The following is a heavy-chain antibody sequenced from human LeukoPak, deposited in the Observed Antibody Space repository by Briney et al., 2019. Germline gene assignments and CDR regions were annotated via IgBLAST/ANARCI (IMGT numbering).Heavy chain of an antibody. D-gene: IGHD4-23*01. Sequence: GASVKVSCKASRYTFTSYYMHWVRQAPGQGLEWMGIINPSGGGTSYAQKFQGRVTITRNTSISTAYMELSSLRSEDTAVYYCARRLGLRWDLQAFDIWGQGTMVTVSS. CDR2: INPSGGGT. V-gene: IGHV1-46*01. CDR1: RYTFTSYY. J-gene: IGHJ3*02. CDR3: ARRLGLRWDLQAFDI.